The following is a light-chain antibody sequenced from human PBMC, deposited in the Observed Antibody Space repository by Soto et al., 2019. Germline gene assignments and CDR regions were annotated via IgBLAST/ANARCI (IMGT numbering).Light chain of an antibody. V-gene: IGKV1-5*03. CDR1: QSGNRW. J-gene: IGKJ1*01. CDR3: QQYNSYSWT. CDR2: EAS. Sequence: QSASVGDRVTITCRASQSGNRWLSFYQHKPGKAPKLLIYEASSLESGVPSRFGGSGSGTEFTLTISSLQPDDFAIYYCQQYNSYSWTFGQGTKV.